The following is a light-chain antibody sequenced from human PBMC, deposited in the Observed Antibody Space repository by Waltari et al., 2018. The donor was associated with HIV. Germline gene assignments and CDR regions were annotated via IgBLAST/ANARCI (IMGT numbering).Light chain of an antibody. CDR1: QSLVYCDGNTY. CDR2: KVS. CDR3: MQGTHWPYT. V-gene: IGKV2-30*01. J-gene: IGKJ2*01. Sequence: DVVMTQSPLSLPVTLGPPASISCRSSQSLVYCDGNTYLIWFQQRPGQSPRRLIYKVSNRDSGVPDRFSGSGSGTDFTLKISRVEAEDVGVYYCMQGTHWPYTFGQGTKLKIK.